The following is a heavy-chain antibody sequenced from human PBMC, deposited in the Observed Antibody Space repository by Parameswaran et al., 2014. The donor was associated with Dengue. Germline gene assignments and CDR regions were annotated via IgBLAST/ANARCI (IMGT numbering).Heavy chain of an antibody. J-gene: IGHJ6*02. D-gene: IGHD4-11*01. CDR3: ARAVQEVTYYYYYGMDV. CDR2: VSPNSGDT. Sequence: ASVKVSCKASGYTFSSYYVHWVRQAPGQGLEWMGWVSPNSGDTNYAQKFQGWVTMTRDTSISTAYMELSRLRSDDTAVYYCARAVQEVTYYYYYGMDVWGQGTTVTVSS. V-gene: IGHV1-2*04. CDR1: GYTFSSYY.